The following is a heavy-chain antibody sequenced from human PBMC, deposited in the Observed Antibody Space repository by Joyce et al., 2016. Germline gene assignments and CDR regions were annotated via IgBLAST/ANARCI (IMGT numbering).Heavy chain of an antibody. V-gene: IGHV3-23*04. Sequence: PLEESGGTLVHPGGSLRRSCKVSYRLSNKKVMAWVSQAPGKGLGWGSTIGVSVVGRYYADSVKGRFNVYRDNAKNVMYLGMVSLQSEDAAVYYCARTKTVVVAYTLRYGFDVWGQGTQVAVSS. CDR2: IGVSVVGR. CDR1: YRLSNKKV. CDR3: ARTKTVVVAYTLRYGFDV. D-gene: IGHD2-15*01. J-gene: IGHJ3*01.